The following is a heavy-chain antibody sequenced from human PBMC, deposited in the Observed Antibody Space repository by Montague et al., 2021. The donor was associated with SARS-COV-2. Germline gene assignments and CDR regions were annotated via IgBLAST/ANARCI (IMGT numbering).Heavy chain of an antibody. J-gene: IGHJ4*02. D-gene: IGHD1-1*01. CDR3: SRGYKFGPFDL. CDR2: ITRNGDST. CDR1: GFTFDGYG. Sequence: SLRLSCAASGFTFDGYGMSWVRQAPGKGLEWVSGITRNGDSTGYGDSMKGRFTISRDNPKNYLYLQMNSLTAEDTALYYCSRGYKFGPFDLWGRGTLITVSS. V-gene: IGHV3-20*04.